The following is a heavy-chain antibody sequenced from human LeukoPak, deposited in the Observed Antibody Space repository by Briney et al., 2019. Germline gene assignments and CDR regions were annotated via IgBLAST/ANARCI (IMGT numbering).Heavy chain of an antibody. Sequence: SETLSLTCDVYGGAFSGYFWIWTRQPPGKGEECIGEINHSGSPNYNPSLKCRVTISVDTYKNPLSLQLSSVYAADPAVFYCARRTRVKIMITFGGVIDYWGQGTLVTVSS. D-gene: IGHD3-16*02. CDR3: ARRTRVKIMITFGGVIDY. CDR1: GGAFSGYF. V-gene: IGHV4-34*01. CDR2: INHSGSP. J-gene: IGHJ4*02.